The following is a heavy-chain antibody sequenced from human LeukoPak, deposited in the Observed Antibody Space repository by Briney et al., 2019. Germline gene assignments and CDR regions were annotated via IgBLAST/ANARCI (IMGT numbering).Heavy chain of an antibody. CDR1: GGSISSSSYY. D-gene: IGHD2-2*01. J-gene: IGHJ4*02. Sequence: SETLFLTCTVSGGSISSSSYYWGWIRQPPGKGLEWIGSIYYSGSTYYNPSLKSRVTISVDTSKNQFSLKLSSVTAADTAVYYCARHRFAYLEPAANYFDYWGQGTLVTVSS. CDR2: IYYSGST. V-gene: IGHV4-39*01. CDR3: ARHRFAYLEPAANYFDY.